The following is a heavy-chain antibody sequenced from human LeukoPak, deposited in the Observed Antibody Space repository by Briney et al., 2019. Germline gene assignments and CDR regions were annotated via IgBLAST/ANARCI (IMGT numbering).Heavy chain of an antibody. D-gene: IGHD3-10*01. J-gene: IGHJ5*02. Sequence: SETLSLTCTVSGVSITSDYWSWIRQPPGKGLEWIGYIYTGGNAIYNPSLKSRVTISVGTSKNQFSLKLTSVTAADTAVYYCTRSSTYFGSFDPWGQGTLLTVSS. CDR1: GVSITSDY. V-gene: IGHV4-4*09. CDR2: IYTGGNA. CDR3: TRSSTYFGSFDP.